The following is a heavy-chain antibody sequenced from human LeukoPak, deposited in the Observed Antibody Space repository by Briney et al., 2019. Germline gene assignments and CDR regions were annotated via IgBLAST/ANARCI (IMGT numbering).Heavy chain of an antibody. J-gene: IGHJ4*02. V-gene: IGHV1-46*01. CDR3: ARVALSPGGYNYFDF. CDR2: VNPTGGGT. CDR1: GFTFTTYY. D-gene: IGHD3-22*01. Sequence: ASVKVSCKASGFTFTTYYIHWVRQAPGQGLEWMGVVNPTGGGTTYAQKFQDRVSMTRDTSTTTVYMDLSTLRPEDTAVYYCARVALSPGGYNYFDFWGQGALVTVSS.